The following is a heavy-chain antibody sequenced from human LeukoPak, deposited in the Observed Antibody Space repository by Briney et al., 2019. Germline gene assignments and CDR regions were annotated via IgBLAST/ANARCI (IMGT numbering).Heavy chain of an antibody. V-gene: IGHV3-23*01. CDR1: GFTFSSYA. CDR2: ISGSGGST. CDR3: AKGSTRVISAKLYYYYYGMDV. J-gene: IGHJ6*02. D-gene: IGHD1-1*01. Sequence: GGSLRLSCAASGFTFSSYAMSWVRQAPGKGLEWVSAISGSGGSTYYADSVKGRFTISRDNSKNTLYLQMNSLRAEDTAVYYCAKGSTRVISAKLYYYYYGMDVWGQGTTVTVSS.